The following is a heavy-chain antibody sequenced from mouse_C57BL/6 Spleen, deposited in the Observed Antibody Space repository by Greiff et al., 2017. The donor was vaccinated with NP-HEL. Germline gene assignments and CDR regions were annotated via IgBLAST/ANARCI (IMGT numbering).Heavy chain of an antibody. CDR3: ARNFYYGSSYVRGFAY. CDR2: IDPSDSYT. Sequence: QVQLQQPGAELVMPGASVKLSCKASGYTFTSYWMHWVKQRPEQGLEWIGEIDPSDSYTNYNQKFKGKSTLTVDKSSSTAYMQLSSLTSEDSAVYYCARNFYYGSSYVRGFAYWGQGTLVTVSA. CDR1: GYTFTSYW. J-gene: IGHJ3*01. D-gene: IGHD1-1*01. V-gene: IGHV1-69*01.